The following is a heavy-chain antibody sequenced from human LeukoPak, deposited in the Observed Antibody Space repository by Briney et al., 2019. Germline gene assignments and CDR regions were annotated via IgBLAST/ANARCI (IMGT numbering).Heavy chain of an antibody. CDR3: ARDEGAPIAAANV. CDR1: GYNFTSYT. V-gene: IGHV1-18*01. D-gene: IGHD6-13*01. CDR2: ISAYNGNT. Sequence: GAAVKLSFKASGYNFTSYTISWTRQAPGQGLEWMGWISAYNGNTNYGQKLQGRVTMTTDTSTSTAYMELRSLRPDDTAVYYCARDEGAPIAAANVWGRGTMVTVSS. J-gene: IGHJ3*01.